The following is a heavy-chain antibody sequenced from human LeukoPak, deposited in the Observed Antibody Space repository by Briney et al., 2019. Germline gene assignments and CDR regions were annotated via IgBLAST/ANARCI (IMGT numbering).Heavy chain of an antibody. CDR2: IYNGGNT. Sequence: PSETLSHTCTVSGVSISTYYASWIRQAPGKGLEFIGFIYNGGNTNYNPSLKSRATISVDTSNNQFSLRLTSVTAADTAMYYCAAGPWELDFWGQGTLDTVSS. V-gene: IGHV4-4*09. J-gene: IGHJ4*02. CDR1: GVSISTYY. CDR3: AAGPWELDF. D-gene: IGHD1-26*01.